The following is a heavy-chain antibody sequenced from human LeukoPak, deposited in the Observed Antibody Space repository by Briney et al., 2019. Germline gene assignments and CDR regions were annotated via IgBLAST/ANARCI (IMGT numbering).Heavy chain of an antibody. J-gene: IGHJ4*02. CDR2: IYHSGST. CDR1: GYSISSGYY. CDR3: AKPSRGLWFGELGD. Sequence: SETLSLTCTVSGYSISSGYYWVWIRQPPGKGLEWIGSIYHSGSTYYNPSLKSRVTISVDTSKNQFSLKLSSVTAADTAVYYCAKPSRGLWFGELGDWGQGTLVTVSS. D-gene: IGHD3-10*01. V-gene: IGHV4-38-2*02.